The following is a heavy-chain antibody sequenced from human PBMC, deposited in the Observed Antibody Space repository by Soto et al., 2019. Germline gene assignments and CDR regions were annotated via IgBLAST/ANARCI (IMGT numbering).Heavy chain of an antibody. V-gene: IGHV1-8*01. J-gene: IGHJ4*01. D-gene: IGHD6-19*01. Sequence: QVQLVQSGAEVKKPGASVKVSCKASGYTITTYDINWVRQATGQGLEGMGWMNPNSGNTCYAQKCQGRVTMTRNTSISTVYMELSSGRLEDTAVYYCARDLAVVGVDYCGHGNLVTVSS. CDR3: ARDLAVVGVDY. CDR1: GYTITTYD. CDR2: MNPNSGNT.